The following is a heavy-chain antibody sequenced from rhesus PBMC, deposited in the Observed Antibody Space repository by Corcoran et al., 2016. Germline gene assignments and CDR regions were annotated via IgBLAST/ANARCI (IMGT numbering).Heavy chain of an antibody. CDR1: GGPFCSYW. V-gene: IGHV4-80*01. CDR2: INGNIGST. Sequence: QVPLQESGPELVKPSETLSLTCAVSGGPFCSYWWSWIRHPPGQGLEWIGEINGNIGSTNYNPSLKSRVTISKVASKNQFSLKLSYVTAADTAVYYCARDRYLSGSYYRYGLDSWGQGVVVTVSS. CDR3: ARDRYLSGSYYRYGLDS. J-gene: IGHJ6*01. D-gene: IGHD3-16*01.